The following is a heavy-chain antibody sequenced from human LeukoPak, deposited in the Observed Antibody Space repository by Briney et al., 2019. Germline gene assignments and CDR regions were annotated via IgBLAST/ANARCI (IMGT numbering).Heavy chain of an antibody. CDR3: AREYYYGSGSSYNWFDP. J-gene: IGHJ5*02. CDR1: GYSFTSYW. D-gene: IGHD3-10*01. Sequence: GESLKISFKGSGYSFTSYWIGWVRQMPGKGLEWMGIIYPGGSDTRYSPSFQGQVTISADKSISTAYLQWSSLKASDTAMYYCAREYYYGSGSSYNWFDPWGQGTLVTVSS. V-gene: IGHV5-51*01. CDR2: IYPGGSDT.